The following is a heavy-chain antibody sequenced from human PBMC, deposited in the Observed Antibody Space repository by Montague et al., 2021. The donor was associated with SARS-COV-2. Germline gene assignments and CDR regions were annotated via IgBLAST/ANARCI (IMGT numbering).Heavy chain of an antibody. J-gene: IGHJ4*02. Sequence: SETLSLTCTVSGGSISSYYWSWIRQPPGKGLEWIGYIYYSGSTNYNPSLKSRVTISVDTSKNQFSLKLSSVTGADTAVYYCERGFDYWGQGTRVTVSS. V-gene: IGHV4-59*13. CDR2: IYYSGST. CDR3: ERGFDY. CDR1: GGSISSYY.